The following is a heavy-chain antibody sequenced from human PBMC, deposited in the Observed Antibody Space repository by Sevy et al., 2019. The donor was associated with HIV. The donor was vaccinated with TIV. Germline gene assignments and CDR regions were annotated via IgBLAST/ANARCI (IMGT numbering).Heavy chain of an antibody. CDR2: ISAYNGNT. V-gene: IGHV1-18*01. D-gene: IGHD3-3*01. CDR3: ARVSPSPTYYDFWSGYIRGMDV. CDR1: GYTFTSYG. Sequence: ASVKVSCKASGYTFTSYGISWVRQAPGQGLEWMGWISAYNGNTNYAQKLQGRVTMTTDTSTGTAYMELMSLRSDDTAVYYCARVSPSPTYYDFWSGYIRGMDVWGQGTTVTVSS. J-gene: IGHJ6*02.